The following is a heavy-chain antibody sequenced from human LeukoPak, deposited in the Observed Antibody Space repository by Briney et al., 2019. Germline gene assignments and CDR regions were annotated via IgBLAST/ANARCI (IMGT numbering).Heavy chain of an antibody. J-gene: IGHJ4*02. V-gene: IGHV1-69*06. CDR1: GGTFSSYA. D-gene: IGHD6-19*01. CDR3: ASYAPGYSSGWDHSLDY. Sequence: VASVKVSSKASGGTFSSYAISWVRQAPGQGLEWMGGIIPIFGTANYAQKFQGRVTITADKSTSTAYMELSSLRSEDTAVYYCASYAPGYSSGWDHSLDYWGQGTLVTVSS. CDR2: IIPIFGTA.